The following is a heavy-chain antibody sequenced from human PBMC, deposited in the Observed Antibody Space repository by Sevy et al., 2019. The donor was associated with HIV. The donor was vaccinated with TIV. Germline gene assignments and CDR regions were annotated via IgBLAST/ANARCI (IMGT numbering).Heavy chain of an antibody. CDR1: GLTFSDYY. CDR3: ARDNYGISCDGCYGYGLDV. CDR2: ISNSGNTV. D-gene: IGHD2-2*01. V-gene: IGHV3-11*01. J-gene: IGHJ6*02. Sequence: GGSLRLSCSASGLTFSDYYMTWIRQAPGKGLECISYISNSGNTVYYADSVKGRFTVTRDNAKKSHYLQLNSLRDEYTAVYYCARDNYGISCDGCYGYGLDVWGQGTTVTVSS.